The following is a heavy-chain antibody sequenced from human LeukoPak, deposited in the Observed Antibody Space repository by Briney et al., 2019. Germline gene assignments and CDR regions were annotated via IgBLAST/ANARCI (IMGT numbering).Heavy chain of an antibody. Sequence: SETLSLTCPVYGGSYRGFYWSWMRQPPGKGREGMGSIYYRGSTYHNPSLKSRVTISVDTSKKQFSLKLSSVTAADTAVYYCARLQVYGSGSYNWGQGTLVTVSS. CDR3: ARLQVYGSGSYN. CDR1: GGSYRGFY. D-gene: IGHD3-10*01. V-gene: IGHV4-59*05. CDR2: IYYRGST. J-gene: IGHJ4*02.